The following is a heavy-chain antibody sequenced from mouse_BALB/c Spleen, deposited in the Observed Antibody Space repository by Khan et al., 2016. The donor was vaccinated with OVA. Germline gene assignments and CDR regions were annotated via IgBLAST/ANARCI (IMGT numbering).Heavy chain of an antibody. CDR2: INPHIGET. CDR1: GYSFTGYF. D-gene: IGHD1-1*01. CDR3: ARIYGSDFDS. J-gene: IGHJ2*01. V-gene: IGHV1-20*02. Sequence: EVQLQESGPELVKPGASVKISCKASGYSFTGYFIHWVMQSHGKSLEWIGRINPHIGETFYNQKFRCKATLTVDESSSTAHMELRSLASEDSAVYFCARIYGSDFDSWGQGTTLTVTS.